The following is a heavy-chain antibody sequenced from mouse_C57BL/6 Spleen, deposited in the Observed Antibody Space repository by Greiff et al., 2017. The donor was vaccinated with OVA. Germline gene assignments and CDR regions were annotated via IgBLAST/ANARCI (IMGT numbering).Heavy chain of an antibody. Sequence: EVKLEESGGGLVQPGGSMKLSCAASGFTFSDAWMDWVRQSPEKGLEWVAEIRNKANNHATYYAESVKGRFTISRDDSKSSVYLQMNSLRAEDTGIYYCTRPSHGYDERDFDYWGKGTTLTVSS. CDR1: GFTFSDAW. CDR2: IRNKANNHAT. J-gene: IGHJ2*01. CDR3: TRPSHGYDERDFDY. V-gene: IGHV6-6*01. D-gene: IGHD2-2*01.